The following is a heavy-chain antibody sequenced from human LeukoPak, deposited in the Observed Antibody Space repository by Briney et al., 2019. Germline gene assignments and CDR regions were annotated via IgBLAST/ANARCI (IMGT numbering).Heavy chain of an antibody. CDR3: AREYGRSGYLGAFDI. J-gene: IGHJ3*02. CDR2: IWYDGSNK. D-gene: IGHD3-22*01. CDR1: GFTFSSYE. V-gene: IGHV3-33*08. Sequence: PGGSLRLSCAASGFTFSSYEMNWVRQAPGKGLEWVAVIWYDGSNKYYADSVKGRFTISRDNSKNTLYLQMNSLRAEDTAVYYCAREYGRSGYLGAFDIWGQGTMVTVSS.